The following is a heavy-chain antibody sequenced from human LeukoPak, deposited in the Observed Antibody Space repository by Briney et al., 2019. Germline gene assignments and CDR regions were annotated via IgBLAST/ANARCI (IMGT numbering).Heavy chain of an antibody. CDR2: ISSSSSYI. CDR1: GFTFSSYS. D-gene: IGHD5-18*01. V-gene: IGHV3-21*01. J-gene: IGHJ3*02. CDR3: ARERGRGIQPRSDAFDI. Sequence: PGGSLRLSCAASGFTFSSYSMNWVRQAPGKRLEWVSSISSSSSYIYYADSVKGRFTISRDNAKNSLYLQMNSLRAEDTAVYYCARERGRGIQPRSDAFDIWGQGTMVTVSS.